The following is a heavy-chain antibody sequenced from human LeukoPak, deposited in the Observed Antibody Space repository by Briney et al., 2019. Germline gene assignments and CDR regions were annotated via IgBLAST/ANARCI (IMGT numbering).Heavy chain of an antibody. V-gene: IGHV3-30*18. CDR2: ISYDGSNK. CDR3: AKGGGYSSGWYLSAMPPELDAFDI. J-gene: IGHJ3*02. D-gene: IGHD6-19*01. Sequence: GGSLRLSCAASGFTFSSYGMHWVRQAPGKGLEWVAVISYDGSNKYYADSVKGRFTISRDNSKNTLYLQMNSLRAEDTAVYYCAKGGGYSSGWYLSAMPPELDAFDIWGQGTMVTVSS. CDR1: GFTFSSYG.